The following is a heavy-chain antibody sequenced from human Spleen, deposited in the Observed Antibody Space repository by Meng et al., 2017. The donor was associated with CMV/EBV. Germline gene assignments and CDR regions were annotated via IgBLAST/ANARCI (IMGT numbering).Heavy chain of an antibody. CDR1: TFSSYA. CDR2: ITPAFETA. V-gene: IGHV1-69*05. J-gene: IGHJ4*02. D-gene: IGHD3-16*02. CDR3: ARGPSITVGGVIIWPLED. Sequence: TFSSYAISWVRQAPGQGLEWMGGITPAFETADYAQKFRDRVTITTDDSATTAYMEMSSLGSEDTAVYFCARGPSITVGGVIIWPLEDWGQGTLVTVSS.